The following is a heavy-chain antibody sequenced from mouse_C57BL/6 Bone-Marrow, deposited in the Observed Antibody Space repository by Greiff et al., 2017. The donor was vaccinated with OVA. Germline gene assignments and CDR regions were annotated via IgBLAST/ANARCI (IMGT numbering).Heavy chain of an antibody. CDR1: GYTFTDYE. J-gene: IGHJ2*01. Sequence: VHLVESGAELVRPGASVTLSCKASGYTFTDYEMHWVKQTPVHGLEWIGAIDPETGGTAYNQKFKGKAILTADKSSSTAYMELRSLTSEDSAVYYCTRNDYDPFDYWGQGTTLTVSS. V-gene: IGHV1-15*01. CDR3: TRNDYDPFDY. D-gene: IGHD2-4*01. CDR2: IDPETGGT.